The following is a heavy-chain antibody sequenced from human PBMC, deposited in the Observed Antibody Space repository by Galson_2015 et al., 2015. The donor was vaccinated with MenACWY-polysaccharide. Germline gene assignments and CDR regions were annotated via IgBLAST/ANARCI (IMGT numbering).Heavy chain of an antibody. CDR3: AKGAAHYGSGNYYDY. Sequence: SLRLSCATSGFTFRNSWMHWVRQAPGKGLEWVSGLSPTTGNTYYADSVRGRFTISRDNSKNTLYLQMDSLRAEDTALYYCAKGAAHYGSGNYYDYWGQGTQVTVSS. V-gene: IGHV3-23*01. D-gene: IGHD3-10*01. CDR1: GFTFRNSW. J-gene: IGHJ4*02. CDR2: LSPTTGNT.